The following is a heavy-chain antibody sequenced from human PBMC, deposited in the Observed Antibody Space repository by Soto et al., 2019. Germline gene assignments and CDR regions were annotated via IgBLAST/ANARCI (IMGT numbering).Heavy chain of an antibody. CDR2: IYYSGST. J-gene: IGHJ6*02. Sequence: QVQLQESGPGLVKPSQTLSLTCTVSGGSISSGGYYWSWIRQHPGKGLEWIGYIYYSGSTYYIPSLKSRVTISVDTSKNQFSLKLSSVTAADTAVYYCARETLAAGTYYYYGMDVWGQGTTVTVSS. CDR1: GGSISSGGYY. D-gene: IGHD6-13*01. V-gene: IGHV4-31*03. CDR3: ARETLAAGTYYYYGMDV.